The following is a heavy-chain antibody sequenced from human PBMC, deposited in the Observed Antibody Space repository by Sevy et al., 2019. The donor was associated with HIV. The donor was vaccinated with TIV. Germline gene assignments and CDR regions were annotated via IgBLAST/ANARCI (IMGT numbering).Heavy chain of an antibody. D-gene: IGHD2-15*01. V-gene: IGHV3-30*03. CDR2: ISYDGSNK. CDR3: AATGDFNDYYYGMDV. CDR1: GFTFSSFG. Sequence: GGSLRLSCAASGFTFSSFGMHWVRQAPGKGLEWVSFISYDGSNKKYADSVKGRLTVSRDKSKNTLYLQMNSLRAEDTAVYYCAATGDFNDYYYGMDVWGQGTTVTVSS. J-gene: IGHJ6*02.